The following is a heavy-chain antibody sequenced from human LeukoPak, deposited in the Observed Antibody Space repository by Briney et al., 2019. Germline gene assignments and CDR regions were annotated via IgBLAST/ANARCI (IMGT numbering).Heavy chain of an antibody. V-gene: IGHV4-31*03. J-gene: IGHJ4*02. CDR1: GGSISSGGYY. D-gene: IGHD3-22*01. CDR3: ARGLVVVINQHYFDY. CDR2: IYYSGST. Sequence: TLSLTCTVSGGSISSGGYYWSWIRQHPGKGLEWIGYIYYSGSTYYNPSLKSRVTISVDTSKNQFSLKLSSVTAADTAVYYCARGLVVVINQHYFDYWGQGTLVTVSS.